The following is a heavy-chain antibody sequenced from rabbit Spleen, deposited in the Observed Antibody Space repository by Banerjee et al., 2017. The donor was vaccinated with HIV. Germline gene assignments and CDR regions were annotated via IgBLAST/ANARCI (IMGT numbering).Heavy chain of an antibody. CDR3: ARGDADYGAAFYL. CDR2: IYAGSSGST. J-gene: IGHJ4*01. D-gene: IGHD2-1*01. CDR1: GFSISSSYY. Sequence: QSLEESGGDLVKPEGSLTLTCTASGFSISSSYYMCWVRQAPGKGLEWIACIYAGSSGSTYYASWAKGRFTISKTSSTTVTLQMTSLTGADTATYFCARGDADYGAAFYLWGPGTLVTVS. V-gene: IGHV1S40*01.